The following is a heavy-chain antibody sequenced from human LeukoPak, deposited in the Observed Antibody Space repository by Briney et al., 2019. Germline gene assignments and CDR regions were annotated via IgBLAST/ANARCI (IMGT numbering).Heavy chain of an antibody. J-gene: IGHJ3*02. V-gene: IGHV3-30-3*02. Sequence: SCKASGYTFTSYGISWVRQAPGKGLEWVAVISYDGSNKYYADSVKGRFTISRDNSKNTLYLQMNSLRAEDTAVYYCAKDMGETHAFDIWGQGTMVTVSS. CDR2: ISYDGSNK. CDR1: GYTFTSYG. D-gene: IGHD3-16*01. CDR3: AKDMGETHAFDI.